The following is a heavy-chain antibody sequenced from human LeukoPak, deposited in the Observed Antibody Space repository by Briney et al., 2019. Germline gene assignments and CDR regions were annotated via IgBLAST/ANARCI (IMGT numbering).Heavy chain of an antibody. CDR3: APHYYDSRGYPS. CDR1: GYTFTSFA. CDR2: INGGNGKT. J-gene: IGHJ5*02. Sequence: ASVKVSCKASGYTFTSFAMHWVRQAPGQGLEWMGWINGGNGKTKYSQKFQGRVTITRDTSATTAYTELSSLRSEDTAVYYCAPHYYDSRGYPSWGQGTLVTVSS. D-gene: IGHD3-22*01. V-gene: IGHV1-3*01.